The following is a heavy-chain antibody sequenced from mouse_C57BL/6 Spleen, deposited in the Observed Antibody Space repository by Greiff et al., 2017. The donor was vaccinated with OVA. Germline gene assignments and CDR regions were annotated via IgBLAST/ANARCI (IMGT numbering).Heavy chain of an antibody. Sequence: VQLQQPGAELVNPGVPLKMSFKPLGYTFTTYPIEWMKQNHGKSLEGSGNFHPYNDDTKYNEKVKGKATLTIEKSSSTVYMELSRLTSDDTAVYYCERYDGYFDYWGQGTTLTVSS. CDR1: GYTFTTYP. CDR2: FHPYNDDT. D-gene: IGHD2-3*01. J-gene: IGHJ2*01. CDR3: ERYDGYFDY. V-gene: IGHV1-47*01.